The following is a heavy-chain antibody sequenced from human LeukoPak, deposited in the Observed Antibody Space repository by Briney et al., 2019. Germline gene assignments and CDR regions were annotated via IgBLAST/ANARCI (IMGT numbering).Heavy chain of an antibody. Sequence: NASETLSLTCTVSGGSISSYYWSWIRQPPGKGLEWIGYIYYSGSTNYNPSLKSRVTISVDTSKNQFSLKLSSVTAADTAVYYCATNGGYYDSSGYPTLGYWGQGTLVTVSS. J-gene: IGHJ4*02. CDR3: ATNGGYYDSSGYPTLGY. CDR2: IYYSGST. D-gene: IGHD3-22*01. V-gene: IGHV4-59*01. CDR1: GGSISSYY.